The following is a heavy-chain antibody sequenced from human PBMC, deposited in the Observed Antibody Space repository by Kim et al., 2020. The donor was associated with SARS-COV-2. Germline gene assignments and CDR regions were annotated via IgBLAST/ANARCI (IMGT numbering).Heavy chain of an antibody. CDR1: GYTFTSYG. Sequence: ASVKVSCKASGYTFTSYGISWVRQAPGQGLEWMGWISAYNGNTNYAQKLQGRVTMTTDTSTSTAYMELRSLRSDDTAVYYCARGSGWSRFLEWLPHYYYYYGMDVWGQGTTVTVSS. CDR3: ARGSGWSRFLEWLPHYYYYYGMDV. D-gene: IGHD3-3*01. CDR2: ISAYNGNT. V-gene: IGHV1-18*01. J-gene: IGHJ6*02.